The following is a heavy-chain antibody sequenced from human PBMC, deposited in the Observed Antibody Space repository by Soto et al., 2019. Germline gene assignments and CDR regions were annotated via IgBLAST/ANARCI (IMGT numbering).Heavy chain of an antibody. CDR1: GGTFSSYA. Sequence: QVQLVQSGAEVKKPGSSVKVSCKASGGTFSSYAISWVRQAPGQGLEWMGGIIPIFGTANYAQKFQGRVTLHADESTSTAYMELSSLRSEDTAVYYCAREWWEGKWFGELRRFYYYYGMDVWGQGTTVTVSS. D-gene: IGHD3-10*01. J-gene: IGHJ6*02. CDR2: IIPIFGTA. CDR3: AREWWEGKWFGELRRFYYYYGMDV. V-gene: IGHV1-69*01.